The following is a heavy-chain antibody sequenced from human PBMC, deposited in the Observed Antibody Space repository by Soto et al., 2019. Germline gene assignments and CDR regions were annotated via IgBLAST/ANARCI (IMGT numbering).Heavy chain of an antibody. CDR2: INVHNVKT. D-gene: IGHD2-8*02. V-gene: IGHV1-18*04. J-gene: IGHJ3*01. CDR3: ARVVYAGASWPPAFGL. Sequence: EAPVKVSCKAPRHTLTSSYINWVRQAPGQGLEWMGWINVHNVKTIYAQKFQGRVTMTRDTSTRPVYMALRGLRRDDTATYYCARVVYAGASWPPAFGLWGQGTVV. CDR1: RHTLTSSY.